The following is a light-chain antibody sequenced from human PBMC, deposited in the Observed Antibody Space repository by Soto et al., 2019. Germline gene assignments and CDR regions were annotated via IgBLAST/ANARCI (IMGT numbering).Light chain of an antibody. CDR3: ATWDDSRTGV. Sequence: QSGLTQTPSAAGTPGQRITISCSGTTSNIESHTVNWYQQVPGTAPKLLINTNNQRPSGVPDRFPGSKSGASASLAINGLQSEDEATYYCATWDDSRTGVFGTGTKVTVL. CDR1: TSNIESHT. J-gene: IGLJ1*01. V-gene: IGLV1-44*01. CDR2: TNN.